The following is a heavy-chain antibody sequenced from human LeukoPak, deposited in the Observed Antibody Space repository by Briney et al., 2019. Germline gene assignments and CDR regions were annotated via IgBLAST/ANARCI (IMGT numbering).Heavy chain of an antibody. Sequence: PGGSLRLSCAASGFTFSSYSMNWVRQAPGKGLEWVSSISSSSSYIYYADSVKGRFTISRDNAKNSLYLQMNSLGAEDTAVYYCARLVGGSYAFDIWGQGTMVTVSS. CDR3: ARLVGGSYAFDI. CDR2: ISSSSSYI. V-gene: IGHV3-21*01. CDR1: GFTFSSYS. D-gene: IGHD3-10*01. J-gene: IGHJ3*02.